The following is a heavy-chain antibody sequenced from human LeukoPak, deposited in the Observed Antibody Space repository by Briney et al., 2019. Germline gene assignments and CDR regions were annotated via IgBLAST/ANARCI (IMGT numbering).Heavy chain of an antibody. CDR3: ARGGTAGQNYYYGMDV. Sequence: GASVKVSCKASGYTFTSYGISWVRQAPGQGLEWMGWINPNSGGTNYAQKFQGRVTMTRDTSISTAYMELSRLRSDDTAVYYCARGGTAGQNYYYGMDVWGQGTTVTVSS. CDR2: INPNSGGT. J-gene: IGHJ6*02. CDR1: GYTFTSYG. V-gene: IGHV1-2*02. D-gene: IGHD6-19*01.